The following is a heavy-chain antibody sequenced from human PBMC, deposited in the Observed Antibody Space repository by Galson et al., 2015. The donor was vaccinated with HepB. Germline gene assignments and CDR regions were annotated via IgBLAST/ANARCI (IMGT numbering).Heavy chain of an antibody. V-gene: IGHV4-59*01. CDR2: IYYSGST. Sequence: SETLSLTCTVSGGSISSYYWSWIRQPPGKGLEWIGYIYYSGSTNYNPSLKSRVTISVDTSKNQFSLKLSSVTAADTAVYYCARDVTSLYCSGYEGPDAFDIWGQGTMVTVSS. CDR3: ARDVTSLYCSGYEGPDAFDI. D-gene: IGHD2-15*01. J-gene: IGHJ3*02. CDR1: GGSISSYY.